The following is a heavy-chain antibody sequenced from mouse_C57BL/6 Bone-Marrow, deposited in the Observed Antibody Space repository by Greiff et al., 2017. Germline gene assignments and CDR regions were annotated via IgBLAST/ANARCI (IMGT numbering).Heavy chain of an antibody. J-gene: IGHJ3*01. CDR3: ARHGTVVEFAY. V-gene: IGHV5-17*01. D-gene: IGHD1-1*01. CDR2: ISSGSSTI. CDR1: GFTFSDYG. Sequence: EVQGVESGGGLVKPGGSLKLSCAASGFTFSDYGMHWVRQAPEKGLEWVAYISSGSSTIYYADTVKGRFTISRDNAKNTLFLQMTSLRSEDAAMYYCARHGTVVEFAYWGQGTLVTVSA.